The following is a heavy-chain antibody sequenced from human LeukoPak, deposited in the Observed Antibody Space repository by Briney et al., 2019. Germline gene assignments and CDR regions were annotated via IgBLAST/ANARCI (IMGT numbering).Heavy chain of an antibody. Sequence: PSETLSLTCAVYGGSFSGYYWSWIRQPPGKGLEWIGEINHSGSTNYNPSLKSRVTISVDTSKNQFSLKLSSVTAADTAVYYCARDPPYYDSSGYYYDYWGQGTLVTVSS. CDR1: GGSFSGYY. D-gene: IGHD3-22*01. CDR3: ARDPPYYDSSGYYYDY. CDR2: INHSGST. J-gene: IGHJ4*02. V-gene: IGHV4-34*01.